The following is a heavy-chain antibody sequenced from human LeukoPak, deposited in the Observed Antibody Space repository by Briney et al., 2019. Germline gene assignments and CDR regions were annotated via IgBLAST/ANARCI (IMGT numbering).Heavy chain of an antibody. V-gene: IGHV3-20*04. CDR3: ARGTLNIPGEHGAFDY. CDR1: GFKFDDYG. J-gene: IGHJ4*02. Sequence: PGGSLRLSCAASGFKFDDYGMSWVRQAPGKGLEWVSGINWNGGKTGYIDSVKGRFTITRDNAKNSLYLQMNSLRAEDTAVYYCARGTLNIPGEHGAFDYWGQGTLVTVSS. D-gene: IGHD1-14*01. CDR2: INWNGGKT.